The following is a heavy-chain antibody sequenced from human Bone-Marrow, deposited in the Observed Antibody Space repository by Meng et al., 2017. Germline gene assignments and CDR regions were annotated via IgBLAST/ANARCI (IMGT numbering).Heavy chain of an antibody. V-gene: IGHV4-61*02. CDR1: GGSISSGSYY. D-gene: IGHD3-9*01. J-gene: IGHJ5*02. CDR2: IYTSGST. CDR3: ARDRYYDILTGLNWLDP. Sequence: SETLSLTCTVSGGSISSGSYYWSWIRQPAGKVLEWIGRIYTSGSTNYNPSLKSRFTISVDTSKNQFSLKLSSVTAADTAVYYCARDRYYDILTGLNWLDPWGQGTLVTVSS.